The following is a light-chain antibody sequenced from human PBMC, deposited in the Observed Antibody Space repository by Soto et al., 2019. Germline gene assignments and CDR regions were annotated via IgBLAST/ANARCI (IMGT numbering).Light chain of an antibody. CDR1: QSVNSD. CDR3: QQYNQWPPWK. CDR2: GAS. J-gene: IGKJ1*01. V-gene: IGKV3-15*01. Sequence: ELVMTQSPATLSVSPGERATLSCRASQSVNSDLAWYQQKPGQAPRLLIYGASTRATGIPARFRGSGSGTDFTLTISSLXSEDFAVYYCQQYNQWPPWKFGQGTKVDIK.